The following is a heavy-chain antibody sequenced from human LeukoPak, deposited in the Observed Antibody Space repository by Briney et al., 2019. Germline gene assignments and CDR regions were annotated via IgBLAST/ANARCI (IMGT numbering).Heavy chain of an antibody. CDR1: GFTFSSYA. V-gene: IGHV3-23*01. D-gene: IGHD3-16*01. Sequence: GGSLRLSCEASGFTFSSYAMSWVRQAPGKGLEWVSGIIDSGDITYYANSVKGRFTISRDNSKNTLYLQMNSLRAEDAVVYYCAKLGGQEVYNYYVGVWGKGTTVAVSS. CDR3: AKLGGQEVYNYYVGV. CDR2: IIDSGDIT. J-gene: IGHJ6*03.